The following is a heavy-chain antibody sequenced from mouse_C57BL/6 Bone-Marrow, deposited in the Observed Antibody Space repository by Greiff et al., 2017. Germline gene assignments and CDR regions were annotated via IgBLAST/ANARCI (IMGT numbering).Heavy chain of an antibody. J-gene: IGHJ2*01. V-gene: IGHV3-6*01. D-gene: IGHD1-1*01. CDR2: ISYDGSN. Sequence: EVKLQESGPGLVKPSQSLSLTCSVTGYSITSGYYWNWIRQFPGNKLEWMGYISYDGSNNYNPSLKNRISITLDTSKNQFFLKLNSVTTEDTATYYCAADYSYYFDYWGQGTTLTVSS. CDR1: GYSITSGYY. CDR3: AADYSYYFDY.